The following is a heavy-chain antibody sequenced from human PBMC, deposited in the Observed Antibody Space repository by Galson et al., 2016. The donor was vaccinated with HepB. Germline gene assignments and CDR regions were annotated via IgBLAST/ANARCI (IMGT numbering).Heavy chain of an antibody. V-gene: IGHV3-11*04. CDR2: ISSRSSTI. CDR3: VKGAGTIDY. Sequence: SLRLSCAASGFTFSDYYMNWIRQAPGKGLEWISYISSRSSTIYYADSVKGRFTISRDNAKNSLYLQMNSLRDEDTVVYYCVKGAGTIDYWGQGTLVTVSS. CDR1: GFTFSDYY. D-gene: IGHD6-19*01. J-gene: IGHJ4*02.